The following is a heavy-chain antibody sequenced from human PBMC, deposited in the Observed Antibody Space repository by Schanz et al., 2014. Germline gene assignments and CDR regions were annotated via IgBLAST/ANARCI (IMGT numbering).Heavy chain of an antibody. D-gene: IGHD2-15*01. CDR1: GFTFSDHY. CDR2: MSYDGSIK. Sequence: PGGSLRLSCAASGFTFSDHYMDWVRQAPGKGLEWVAAMSYDGSIKYYGDSVKGRFTISRDNSKNTLYLQMNSLSADDTAVFYCAKGMGYCSGGTCYDYYYYGLDVWGQGTTVTVSS. CDR3: AKGMGYCSGGTCYDYYYYGLDV. V-gene: IGHV3-30*18. J-gene: IGHJ6*02.